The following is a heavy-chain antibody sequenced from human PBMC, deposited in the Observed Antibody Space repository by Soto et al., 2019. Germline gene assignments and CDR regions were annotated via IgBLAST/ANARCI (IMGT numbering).Heavy chain of an antibody. CDR1: GFTFSSYW. J-gene: IGHJ4*02. V-gene: IGHV3-74*01. Sequence: PGGSLRLSCAASGFTFSSYWMHWVRQAPGKGLVWVSRINSDGSSTSYADSVKGRFTISRDNAKNTLYLQMNSLRAEDTAVYYCARAKRAMVRGLDYWGQGTLVTVSS. D-gene: IGHD3-10*01. CDR2: INSDGSST. CDR3: ARAKRAMVRGLDY.